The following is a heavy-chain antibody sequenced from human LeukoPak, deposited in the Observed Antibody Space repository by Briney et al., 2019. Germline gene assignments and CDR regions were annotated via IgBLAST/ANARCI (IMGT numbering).Heavy chain of an antibody. J-gene: IGHJ4*02. D-gene: IGHD6-19*01. V-gene: IGHV3-53*01. CDR1: GFTFSDYS. CDR3: ARSPTSGWYVHPFDY. CDR2: IYSGGST. Sequence: PGGSLRLSCAASGFTFSDYSMSWIRQAPGKGLEWVSVIYSGGSTYYADSVKGRFTISRDNSKNTLYLQMNSLRAEDTAVYYCARSPTSGWYVHPFDYWGQGTLVTVSS.